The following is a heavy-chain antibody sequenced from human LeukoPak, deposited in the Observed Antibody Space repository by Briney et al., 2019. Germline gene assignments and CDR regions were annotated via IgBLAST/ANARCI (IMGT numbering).Heavy chain of an antibody. CDR3: ARGTSGYGMDV. CDR2: ISSGSSYI. Sequence: KPGGSLRLSCAASGFTFSTYSMDWVRQAPGKGLEWVSSISSGSSYIYYADSVKGRFTISRDNAKNSLYLQMNSLRAEDTAVYYCARGTSGYGMDVWGQGTTVTVSS. CDR1: GFTFSTYS. J-gene: IGHJ6*02. V-gene: IGHV3-21*01.